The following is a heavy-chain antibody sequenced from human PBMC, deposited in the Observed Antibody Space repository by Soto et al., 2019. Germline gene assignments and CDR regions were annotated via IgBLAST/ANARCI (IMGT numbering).Heavy chain of an antibody. D-gene: IGHD1-26*01. CDR2: IWYDGSNK. J-gene: IGHJ5*02. CDR3: ARDLVGAWEFDP. CDR1: GFTFSSYG. V-gene: IGHV3-33*01. Sequence: PGGSLRLSCAASGFTFSSYGMHWVRQAPGKGLEWVAVIWYDGSNKYYADSVKGRFTISRDNSKNTLYLQMNSLRAEDTAVYYCARDLVGAWEFDPWGQGTLVTVSS.